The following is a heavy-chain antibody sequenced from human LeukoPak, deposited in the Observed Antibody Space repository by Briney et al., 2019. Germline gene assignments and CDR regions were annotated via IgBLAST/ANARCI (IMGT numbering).Heavy chain of an antibody. D-gene: IGHD3-10*01. J-gene: IGHJ4*02. V-gene: IGHV3-74*01. CDR2: INTDGGYT. CDR3: AKVGQGHYYGSGSFFGY. CDR1: GFTFSNHW. Sequence: GGSLRLSCAASGFTFSNHWMHWVRQPPGKGLVWVSRINTDGGYTTYADSVKGRFTISRDNAKNTLYLQMNSLRAEDTAVYYCAKVGQGHYYGSGSFFGYWGQGTLVTVSS.